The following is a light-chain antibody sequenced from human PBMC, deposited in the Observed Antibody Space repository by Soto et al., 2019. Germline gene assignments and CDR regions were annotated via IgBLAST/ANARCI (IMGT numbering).Light chain of an antibody. V-gene: IGLV1-44*01. J-gene: IGLJ1*01. Sequence: QSALTRAPSASGTPGQWVSISCSGGSSNIGTNTVNWYQHLPGTAPKLLISGSSQRPSGVPDRFSGSKSGTSASLDISGLQSEDEAEYYCAAWDDSLSAYVFGAGTKVTVL. CDR1: SSNIGTNT. CDR3: AAWDDSLSAYV. CDR2: GSS.